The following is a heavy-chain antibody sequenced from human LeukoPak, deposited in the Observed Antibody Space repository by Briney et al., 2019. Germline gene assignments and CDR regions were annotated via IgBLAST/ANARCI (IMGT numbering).Heavy chain of an antibody. V-gene: IGHV4-30-4*01. D-gene: IGHD3-22*01. CDR2: IYYSGST. CDR1: GGSISSGDYY. J-gene: IGHJ6*02. CDR3: ARDSSGYYYGMDV. Sequence: SETLSLTCTVSGGSISSGDYYWSWIRQPPGKGLEWIGYIYYSGSTYYNPFLKSRVTISVDTSKNQFSLKLSSVTAADTAVYYCARDSSGYYYGMDVWGQGTTVTVSS.